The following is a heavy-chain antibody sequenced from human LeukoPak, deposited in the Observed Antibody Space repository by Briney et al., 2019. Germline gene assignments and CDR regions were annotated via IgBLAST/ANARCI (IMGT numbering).Heavy chain of an antibody. J-gene: IGHJ3*02. D-gene: IGHD3-10*01. CDR1: GFTFSSYA. CDR2: ISGSGGST. Sequence: GGSLRLSCAASGFTFSSYAMSWVRQAPGKGLEWVSAISGSGGSTYYADSVKGRFTISRDNSKNTLYLQMNSLRAEDTAVYYCARGPPDTSYGSDAFESWGQVTMVTVSS. V-gene: IGHV3-23*01. CDR3: ARGPPDTSYGSDAFES.